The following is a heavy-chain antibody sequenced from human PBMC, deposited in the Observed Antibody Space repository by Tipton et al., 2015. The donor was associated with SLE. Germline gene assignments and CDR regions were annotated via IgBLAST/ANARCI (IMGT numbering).Heavy chain of an antibody. J-gene: IGHJ4*02. CDR3: ARMEGMITYGGIAGL. Sequence: TLSLTCSVSGGSMNNGRYYWGWLRQPPGKGLEWIGSIFYSGSTYYNWSLKSRVTISLDTSKSHFSLKLTSVTAADTAVYYCARMEGMITYGGIAGLWGQGTVVTVSS. D-gene: IGHD3-16*01. CDR2: IFYSGST. CDR1: GGSMNNGRYY. V-gene: IGHV4-39*02.